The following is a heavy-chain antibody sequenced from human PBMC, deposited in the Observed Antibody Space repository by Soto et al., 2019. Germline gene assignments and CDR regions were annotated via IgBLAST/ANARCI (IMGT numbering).Heavy chain of an antibody. CDR1: GFTFSTYP. D-gene: IGHD4-4*01. CDR3: XKPPVITASYYYYDMDV. J-gene: IGHJ6*02. Sequence: PGGSLRLSWAASGFTFSTYPMSWVRQAPGKGLEWVSGISGSGISTYYTDSVKGRFTISRDNSKNTVFLQMNSLRDEDTAVHYCXKPPVITASYYYYDMDVWGQGTTVTVSS. V-gene: IGHV3-23*01. CDR2: ISGSGIST.